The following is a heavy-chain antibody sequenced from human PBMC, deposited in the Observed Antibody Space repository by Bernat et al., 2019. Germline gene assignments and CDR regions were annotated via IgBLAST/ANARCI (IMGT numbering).Heavy chain of an antibody. J-gene: IGHJ4*02. V-gene: IGHV3-23*01. CDR3: AKGGAGVPIDY. D-gene: IGHD3-16*01. Sequence: EVRRLDSGGGLVQPGGSLSPPCPAPGSPFTGFPLTWSRRAPGKGLEWVSTISGSGGGTYYADSVRGRFTISRDNSKNTLYLQMNSLRAEDTALYYCAKGGAGVPIDYWGQGTLVTVSS. CDR2: ISGSGGGT. CDR1: GSPFTGFP.